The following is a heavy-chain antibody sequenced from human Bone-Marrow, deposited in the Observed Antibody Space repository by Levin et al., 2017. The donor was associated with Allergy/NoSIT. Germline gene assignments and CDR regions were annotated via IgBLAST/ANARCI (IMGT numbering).Heavy chain of an antibody. J-gene: IGHJ2*01. CDR1: GGSIPNHY. CDR3: ARAALYHDTSVGYSTIWHFDL. V-gene: IGHV4-59*11. CDR2: ISHTGST. Sequence: PSETLSLTCTVSGGSIPNHYWNWIRQSPGKGLEYIGYISHTGSTNYNPSLESRVTMSLDTPMNQFSLQLTSVTAADTALYYCARAALYHDTSVGYSTIWHFDLWGRGTLVTVSS. D-gene: IGHD3-9*01.